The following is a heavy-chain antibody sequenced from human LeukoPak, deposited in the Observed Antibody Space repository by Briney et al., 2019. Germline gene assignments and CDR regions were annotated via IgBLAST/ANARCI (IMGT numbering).Heavy chain of an antibody. CDR3: ARYCSGGRCYSGLDP. D-gene: IGHD2-15*01. J-gene: IGHJ5*02. Sequence: GGSLRLSCAASGFTFSSYAMTWVRQAPEKGLEWVSAITDSTYFADSVKGRFTISRDSSKNTVYLQMNSLRAEDTAVYYCARYCSGGRCYSGLDPWGQGALVTVSS. V-gene: IGHV3-23*01. CDR1: GFTFSSYA. CDR2: ITDST.